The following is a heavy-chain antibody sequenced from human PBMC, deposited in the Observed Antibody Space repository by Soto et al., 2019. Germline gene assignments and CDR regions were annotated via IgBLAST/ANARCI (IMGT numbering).Heavy chain of an antibody. Sequence: ASVKVSCKASGYTLTSYYMHWVREAPGQGLEWMGIINPSGGSTSYAQKFQGRVTMTRDTSTSTVYMELSSLRSEDTAVYYCARDPLVLRYFDWLPTLNYYYYGMDVWGQGTTVTVSS. CDR3: ARDPLVLRYFDWLPTLNYYYYGMDV. J-gene: IGHJ6*02. V-gene: IGHV1-46*01. D-gene: IGHD3-9*01. CDR1: GYTLTSYY. CDR2: INPSGGST.